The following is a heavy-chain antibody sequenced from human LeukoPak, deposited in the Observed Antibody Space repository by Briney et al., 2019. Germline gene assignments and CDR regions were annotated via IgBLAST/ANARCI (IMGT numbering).Heavy chain of an antibody. Sequence: ETLSLTCTVSGGSITNNNYYWDWVRQAPGKGLEWVSSISSSSSYIYYADSVKGRFTISRDNAKNSLYLQMNSLRAEDTAVYYCAIVTTVTTRDDAFDIWGQGTMVTVSS. V-gene: IGHV3-21*01. CDR2: ISSSSSYI. D-gene: IGHD4-17*01. CDR3: AIVTTVTTRDDAFDI. CDR1: GGSITNNNYY. J-gene: IGHJ3*02.